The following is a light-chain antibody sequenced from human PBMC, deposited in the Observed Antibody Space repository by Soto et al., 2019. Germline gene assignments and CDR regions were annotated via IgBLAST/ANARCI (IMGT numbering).Light chain of an antibody. CDR3: QQYNTYPLT. CDR1: QSISTW. Sequence: DIQMTQSPSTLSSSVGDRVTITCRASQSISTWLAWYQQKAGKAPKLLISKASSLEGGVLSRFSGSGSGTEFNITISSLQPDDFATYYCQQYNTYPLTFGGGTTVDIK. J-gene: IGKJ4*01. V-gene: IGKV1-5*03. CDR2: KAS.